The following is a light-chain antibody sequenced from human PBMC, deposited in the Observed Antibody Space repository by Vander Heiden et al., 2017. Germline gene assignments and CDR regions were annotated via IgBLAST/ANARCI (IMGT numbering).Light chain of an antibody. CDR3: QKYSSAPLT. CDR2: GAS. CDR1: QGISNF. Sequence: DIQMTQSPSSLSASVGDRVTITYRASQGISNFLAWYQQKPGKVPKRLIHGASTLQSGVPSRFSGSGSETDFTLTISGLQAEDVATYYCQKYSSAPLTFGGGTKVEIK. J-gene: IGKJ4*01. V-gene: IGKV1-27*01.